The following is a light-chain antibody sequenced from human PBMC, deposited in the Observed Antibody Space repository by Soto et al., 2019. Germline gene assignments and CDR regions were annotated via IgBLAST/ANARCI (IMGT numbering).Light chain of an antibody. CDR1: QSVSSY. Sequence: VLTQSPATLSLSPGERATLSCRASQSVSSYLAWYQQRPGQAPRLLIYGTSTRATGIPARFSGSGSGTDFTLTISSLQFEDFAVYYCQQYNNWPRTFGQVTKVDIK. CDR2: GTS. J-gene: IGKJ1*01. V-gene: IGKV3-15*01. CDR3: QQYNNWPRT.